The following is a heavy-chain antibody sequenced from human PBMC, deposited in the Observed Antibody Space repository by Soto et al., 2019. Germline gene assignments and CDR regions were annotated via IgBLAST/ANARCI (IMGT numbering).Heavy chain of an antibody. CDR1: GFTFSSYA. Sequence: VGSLRLSGAASGFTFSSYAMSWVRQAPGKGLEWVSAISGSGGSTYYADSVKGRFTISRDNSKNTLYLQMNSLRAEDTAVYYCAKANFWSGYRYFDYWGQGTLVTVSS. CDR2: ISGSGGST. CDR3: AKANFWSGYRYFDY. D-gene: IGHD3-3*01. V-gene: IGHV3-23*01. J-gene: IGHJ4*02.